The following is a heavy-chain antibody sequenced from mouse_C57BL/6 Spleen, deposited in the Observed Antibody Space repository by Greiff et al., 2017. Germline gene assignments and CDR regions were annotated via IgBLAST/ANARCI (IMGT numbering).Heavy chain of an antibody. Sequence: VQLVESGAELVRPGASVTLSCKASGYTFTDYEMHWVKQTPVHGLEWIGAIDPETGGTAYNQKFKGKAKLTADKSSSTAYMELRILTSEDSAVYYYTKATVVDYYAMDYWGQGTSVTVSS. CDR2: IDPETGGT. CDR3: TKATVVDYYAMDY. J-gene: IGHJ4*01. D-gene: IGHD1-1*01. CDR1: GYTFTDYE. V-gene: IGHV1-15*01.